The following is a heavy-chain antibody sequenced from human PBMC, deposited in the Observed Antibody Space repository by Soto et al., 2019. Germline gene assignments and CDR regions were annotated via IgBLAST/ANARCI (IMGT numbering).Heavy chain of an antibody. V-gene: IGHV4-31*03. CDR3: ARYNPSTTMIVVVITPFLAFDI. CDR2: IYYSGST. J-gene: IGHJ3*02. Sequence: TLSLTSTVSGGSISSGDYYWSWTRQHPGKGLEWIGYIYYSGSTYYNPSLKSRVTISVDTSKNQFSLKLSSVTAADTAVYYCARYNPSTTMIVVVITPFLAFDIWGQGTMVTGSS. D-gene: IGHD3-22*01. CDR1: GGSISSGDYY.